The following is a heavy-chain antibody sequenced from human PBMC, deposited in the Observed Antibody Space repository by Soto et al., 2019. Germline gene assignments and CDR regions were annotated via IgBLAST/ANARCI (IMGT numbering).Heavy chain of an antibody. V-gene: IGHV1-69*12. CDR2: IIPIFGTA. CDR3: ARGHGGNWSSTLYYYYGMDV. Sequence: QVQLVQSGAEVKKPGSSVKVSCKASGGTFSSYAISWVRQAPGQGLEWMGGIIPIFGTANYAQKFQGRVTVTAVESSSTAYMELSSLRSEDTAVYYWARGHGGNWSSTLYYYYGMDVWGQGTTVTVSS. D-gene: IGHD1-1*01. J-gene: IGHJ6*02. CDR1: GGTFSSYA.